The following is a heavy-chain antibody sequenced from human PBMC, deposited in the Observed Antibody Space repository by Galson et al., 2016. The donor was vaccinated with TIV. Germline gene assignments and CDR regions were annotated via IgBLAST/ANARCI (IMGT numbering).Heavy chain of an antibody. V-gene: IGHV3-74*01. CDR3: ARDNKWNYATDAFDL. CDR2: IDSEGDNT. J-gene: IGHJ3*01. Sequence: SLRLSCAATGFTFSTYWMHWVRQAPGRGLVWVSRIDSEGDNTRYADSVTGRFTISRENAKNTLYLQMSSLGADDTAVYYCARDNKWNYATDAFDLWGQGTMVTVSS. CDR1: GFTFSTYW. D-gene: IGHD1-7*01.